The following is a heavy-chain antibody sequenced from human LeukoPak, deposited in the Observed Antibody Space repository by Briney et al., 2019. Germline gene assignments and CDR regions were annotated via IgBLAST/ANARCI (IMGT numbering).Heavy chain of an antibody. CDR1: GFTFNNYA. J-gene: IGHJ3*02. CDR3: AKGEGVLRFLEWVFDI. V-gene: IGHV3-30*02. Sequence: GGSLRLSCASSGFTFNNYAMTWVRQAPGKGLEWVAFIRYDGSNKYYADSVKGRFTISRDNSKNTLYLQMNSLRAEDTAVYYCAKGEGVLRFLEWVFDIWGQGTMVTVPS. D-gene: IGHD3-3*01. CDR2: IRYDGSNK.